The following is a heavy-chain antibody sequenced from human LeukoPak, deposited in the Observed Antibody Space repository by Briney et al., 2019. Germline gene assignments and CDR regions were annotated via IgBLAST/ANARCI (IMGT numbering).Heavy chain of an antibody. CDR3: AREDIWFGELSGFDP. CDR2: IYYSGST. CDR1: GGSISSYY. V-gene: IGHV4-59*01. D-gene: IGHD3-10*01. Sequence: SETLSLTCTVSGGSISSYYWSWTRQPPGKGLEWIGYIYYSGSTNYNPSLKSRVTISVDTSKNQFSLKLSSVTAADTAVYYCAREDIWFGELSGFDPWGQGTLVTVSS. J-gene: IGHJ5*02.